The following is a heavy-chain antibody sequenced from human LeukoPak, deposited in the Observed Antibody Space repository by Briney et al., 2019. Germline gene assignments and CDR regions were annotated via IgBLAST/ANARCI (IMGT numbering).Heavy chain of an antibody. CDR3: ARADIYCGGDCSDAFDI. J-gene: IGHJ3*02. D-gene: IGHD2-21*02. CDR1: GFTFSVYY. Sequence: PGGSLRLSCAASGFTFSVYYMSWIRQAPGKGLEWVSYISSSGSTIYYANSVKGRFTISRDNAKNSLYLQMNSLRAEDTAVYYCARADIYCGGDCSDAFDIWGQGTMVTVSS. V-gene: IGHV3-11*01. CDR2: ISSSGSTI.